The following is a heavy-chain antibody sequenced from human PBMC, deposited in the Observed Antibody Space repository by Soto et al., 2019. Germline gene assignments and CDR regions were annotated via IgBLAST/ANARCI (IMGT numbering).Heavy chain of an antibody. CDR1: GFPFSDLH. CDR2: ITDRGTTT. CDR3: ARDSGRGGGMDV. Sequence: PXESLSLSFAVSGFPFSDLHTHGVRQASGKGLEWVSYITDRGTTTYYADSVKGRFTISRDNAKNSLYLQMNSLRDEDTALYYCARDSGRGGGMDVWGQGTTVTVSS. J-gene: IGHJ6*02. V-gene: IGHV3-48*02. D-gene: IGHD3-10*01.